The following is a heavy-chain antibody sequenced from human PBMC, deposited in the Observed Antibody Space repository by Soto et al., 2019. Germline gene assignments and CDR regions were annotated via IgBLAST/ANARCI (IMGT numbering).Heavy chain of an antibody. CDR2: IDPSGSYA. V-gene: IGHV5-10-1*01. D-gene: IGHD6-19*01. Sequence: EVQLVQSGAEVKKPGESLRISCKGSGYSFATYWIHWVRQMPGKGLEWMGRIDPSGSYANHSPSFRGHVTISVDKSMSPAYLQWSSLKASDTAMYYCARQSSGWRDAFDIWGQGTMVTVAS. J-gene: IGHJ3*02. CDR3: ARQSSGWRDAFDI. CDR1: GYSFATYW.